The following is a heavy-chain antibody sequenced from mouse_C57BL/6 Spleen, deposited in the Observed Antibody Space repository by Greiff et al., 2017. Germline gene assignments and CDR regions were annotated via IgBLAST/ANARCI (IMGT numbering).Heavy chain of an antibody. J-gene: IGHJ3*01. CDR2: INPSNGGT. CDR1: GYTFTSYW. D-gene: IGHD2-5*01. Sequence: VQLQQPGTELVKPGASVKLSCKASGYTFTSYWMHWVKQRPGQGLEWIGNINPSNGGTHYNEKFKSKATLTVDKSSRPAYMQLSSLTSEDSAVYDGAREDSKRLAWFAYWGQGTLVTVSA. V-gene: IGHV1-53*01. CDR3: AREDSKRLAWFAY.